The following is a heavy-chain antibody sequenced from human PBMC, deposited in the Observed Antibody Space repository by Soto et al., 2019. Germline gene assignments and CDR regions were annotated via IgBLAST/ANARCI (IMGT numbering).Heavy chain of an antibody. CDR3: ARKPPSAIQGWAFGMDV. V-gene: IGHV3-53*02. CDR1: GFSISSNY. J-gene: IGHJ6*02. D-gene: IGHD2-21*01. Sequence: ELQLVETGGGLIQTGGSLRLSCAASGFSISSNYIAWVRQPPGKGLEWVSTTFSGGNTEYAASVKGRCSISRDNYKNTLYLQMDNLRVEDTAVYYCARKPPSAIQGWAFGMDVWGQGTRSPSP. CDR2: TFSGGNT.